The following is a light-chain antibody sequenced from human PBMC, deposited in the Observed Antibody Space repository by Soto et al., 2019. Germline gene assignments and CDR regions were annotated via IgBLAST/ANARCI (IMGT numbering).Light chain of an antibody. V-gene: IGLV2-14*01. CDR2: EVN. J-gene: IGLJ1*01. CDR3: NSYTSSTTYV. CDR1: SSDVGGYNY. Sequence: QSVLTQPASVSGSPGQSITVSCTGTSSDVGGYNYVSWYQQHPGKAPKLMIYEVNNRPSGVSNRFSGSKSGNTASLTTSGLQAEDEADYYCNSYTSSTTYVFGTGTKVTVL.